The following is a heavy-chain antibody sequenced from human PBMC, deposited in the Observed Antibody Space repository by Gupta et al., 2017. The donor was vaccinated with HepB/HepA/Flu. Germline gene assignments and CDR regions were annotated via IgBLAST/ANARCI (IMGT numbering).Heavy chain of an antibody. CDR1: GFIFRNYE. CDR3: AREGNWAFDY. D-gene: IGHD7-27*01. J-gene: IGHJ4*02. CDR2: ISGSGNTI. Sequence: EVQLVESGGGLVQPGGSLRVSCAASGFIFRNYEMHWVRQAPGKGLEWVSYISGSGNTIYYAESVKGRFTISRDNAKNSLYLQMNSLRAEDTAVYYCAREGNWAFDYWDQGTLVTVSS. V-gene: IGHV3-48*03.